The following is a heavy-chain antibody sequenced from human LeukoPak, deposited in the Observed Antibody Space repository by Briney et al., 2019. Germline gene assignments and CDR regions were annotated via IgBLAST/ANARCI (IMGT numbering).Heavy chain of an antibody. J-gene: IGHJ4*02. Sequence: ASVKVSCKASGYTFTSYDINWVRQATGQGLEWMGWMNPNSGNTGYAQKFQGRVTMTRNTSISTAYMELSSLRSEDTAVYYCARNMVRGAGDPFDYWGQGTLVTVSS. V-gene: IGHV1-8*01. CDR2: MNPNSGNT. CDR3: ARNMVRGAGDPFDY. CDR1: GYTFTSYD. D-gene: IGHD3-10*01.